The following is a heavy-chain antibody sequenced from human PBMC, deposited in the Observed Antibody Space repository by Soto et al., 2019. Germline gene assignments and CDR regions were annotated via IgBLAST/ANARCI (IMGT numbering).Heavy chain of an antibody. CDR2: IYHSGST. CDR1: GGSISSGGYS. J-gene: IGHJ4*02. D-gene: IGHD2-2*01. Sequence: PSETLSLTCAVSGGSISSGGYSWSWIRQPPGKGLEWIGYIYHSGSTYYNPSLKSRVTISVDRSKNQFSLKLSSVTAADTAVYYCARVAGVNQYLNYYFDYWGQGTLVTVSS. V-gene: IGHV4-30-2*01. CDR3: ARVAGVNQYLNYYFDY.